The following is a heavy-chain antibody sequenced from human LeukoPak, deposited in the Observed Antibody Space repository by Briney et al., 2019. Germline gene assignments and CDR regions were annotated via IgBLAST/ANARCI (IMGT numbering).Heavy chain of an antibody. Sequence: GGSLRLSCAASGFTFSCYAMSWVRQAPGKRLEWVSAISGSGGSTYYADSVKGRFTISRDNFKNTLYLQMNSLRAEDTAVYYCASPALITMIVVGGAFDIWGQGTMVTVSS. V-gene: IGHV3-23*01. CDR3: ASPALITMIVVGGAFDI. CDR2: ISGSGGST. CDR1: GFTFSCYA. D-gene: IGHD3-22*01. J-gene: IGHJ3*02.